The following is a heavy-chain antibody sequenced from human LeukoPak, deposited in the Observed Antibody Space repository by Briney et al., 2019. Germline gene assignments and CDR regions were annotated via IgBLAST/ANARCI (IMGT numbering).Heavy chain of an antibody. J-gene: IGHJ4*02. CDR2: INHNGTEK. D-gene: IGHD3-10*01. CDR1: GFTFNTFW. V-gene: IGHV3-7*01. Sequence: GWSLRLSCAASGFTFNTFWMTWVRQAPGKGLEWVANINHNGTEKYYMDSVGGRFTISRDNAKNSLSLEMKSLRLDDTAVYYCARDGGDLWPLDEWGRGTRVPVSS. CDR3: ARDGGDLWPLDE.